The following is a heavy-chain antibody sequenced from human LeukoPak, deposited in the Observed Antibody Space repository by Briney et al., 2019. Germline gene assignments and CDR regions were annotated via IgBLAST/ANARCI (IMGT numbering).Heavy chain of an antibody. CDR3: ARVRPGWYVDY. CDR1: GFTVSVNY. J-gene: IGHJ4*02. CDR2: ISSGGST. V-gene: IGHV3-53*01. D-gene: IGHD6-19*01. Sequence: GGSLRLSCAASGFTVSVNYMSWVRQAPGEGLEWVSVISSGGSTSYADSVKGRFTISRDNAKDSMYLQMHGLTDEDTAVYYCARVRPGWYVDYWGQGTLVTVSS.